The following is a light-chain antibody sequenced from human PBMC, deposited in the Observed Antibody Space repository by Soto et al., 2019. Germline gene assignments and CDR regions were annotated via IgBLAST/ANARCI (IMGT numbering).Light chain of an antibody. J-gene: IGKJ4*01. Sequence: DIVLTQSPAALSVSPGEGATLSCRASQSLSNNYIAWYQQKPGQATRLLISGASSRAIGIPDRFTDSGSGTDFTLNITTPEPEEFAVYYCQVYGNSWLTFGGGTKVEIK. V-gene: IGKV3-20*01. CDR2: GAS. CDR1: QSLSNNY. CDR3: QVYGNSWLT.